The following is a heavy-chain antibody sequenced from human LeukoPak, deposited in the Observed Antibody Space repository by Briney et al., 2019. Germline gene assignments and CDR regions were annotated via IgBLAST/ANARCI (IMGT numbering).Heavy chain of an antibody. CDR3: ARDLGHTGYDLYDY. V-gene: IGHV3-33*01. CDR2: IWYDGSNK. D-gene: IGHD5-12*01. CDR1: GLTFSTYG. Sequence: GGSLRLSCAASGLTFSTYGMHWVRQAPGKGLEWVALIWYDGSNKYYADSVKGRFTISRDNAKNSLYLEMNSLRVEDTAVYYCARDLGHTGYDLYDYWGQGTLVTVSS. J-gene: IGHJ4*02.